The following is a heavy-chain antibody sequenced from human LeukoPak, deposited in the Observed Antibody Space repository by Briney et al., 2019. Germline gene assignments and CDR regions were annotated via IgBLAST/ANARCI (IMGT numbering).Heavy chain of an antibody. V-gene: IGHV3-30-3*01. D-gene: IGHD5-18*01. J-gene: IGHJ3*01. Sequence: GRSLRLSCAASGFTFSSYAMHWVRQAPGKGLEWVASISYDGVDKYYADSLKGRFTMSRDNSKNSVYLQMDSLRVEDTAMYYCAKDVDTVMDWANDAFDVWGQGTMVIVSS. CDR1: GFTFSSYA. CDR3: AKDVDTVMDWANDAFDV. CDR2: ISYDGVDK.